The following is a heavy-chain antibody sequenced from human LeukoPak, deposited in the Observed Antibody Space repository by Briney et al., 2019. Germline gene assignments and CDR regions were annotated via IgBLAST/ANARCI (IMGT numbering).Heavy chain of an antibody. CDR1: GYTFTSYA. D-gene: IGHD3-22*01. CDR3: ARDLGSYDSSGADY. CDR2: INTNTGNP. V-gene: IGHV7-4-1*02. J-gene: IGHJ4*01. Sequence: ASVNVSCKASGYTFTSYAMNWVRQAPGQGLEWMGWINTNTGNPTYAQGFTGRFVFSLDTSVSTAYLQISSLKAEDTAVYYCARDLGSYDSSGADYWGHGTLVTVSS.